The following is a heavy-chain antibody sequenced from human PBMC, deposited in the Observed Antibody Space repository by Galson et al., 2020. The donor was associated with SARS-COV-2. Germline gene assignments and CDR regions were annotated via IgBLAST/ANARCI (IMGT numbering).Heavy chain of an antibody. J-gene: IGHJ4*02. V-gene: IGHV4-39*01. D-gene: IGHD2-15*01. Sequence: SETLSLTCTVSGGSISSSSYYWGWIRQPPGKGLEWIGSIYYSGSTYYNPSLKSRVTISVDTSKNQFSLKLSSVTAADTAVYYCARTPGGRSRFDYWGQGTLVTVSS. CDR2: IYYSGST. CDR1: GGSISSSSYY. CDR3: ARTPGGRSRFDY.